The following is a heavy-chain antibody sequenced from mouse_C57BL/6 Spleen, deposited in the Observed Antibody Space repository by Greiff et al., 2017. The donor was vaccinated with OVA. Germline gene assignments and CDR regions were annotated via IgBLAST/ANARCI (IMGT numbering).Heavy chain of an antibody. CDR3: ARGGYYDYFDY. D-gene: IGHD2-3*01. Sequence: DVKLVESGPGLVKPSQSLSLTCSVTGYSITSGYYWNWIRQFPGNKLEWMGYISYDGSNNYNPSLKNRISITRDTSKNQFFLKLNSVTTEDTATYYCARGGYYDYFDYWGQGTTLTVSS. J-gene: IGHJ2*01. CDR2: ISYDGSN. CDR1: GYSITSGYY. V-gene: IGHV3-6*01.